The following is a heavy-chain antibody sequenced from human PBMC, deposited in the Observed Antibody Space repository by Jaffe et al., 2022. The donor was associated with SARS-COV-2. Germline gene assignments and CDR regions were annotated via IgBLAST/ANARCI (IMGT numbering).Heavy chain of an antibody. CDR3: ARQTNSCHDF. D-gene: IGHD2-2*01. CDR1: GFTFSGSA. J-gene: IGHJ4*02. Sequence: DVQLVESGGGLVQPGGSLKLSCAASGFTFSGSAMHWVRQASGNGLEWLGHIRSKANNYATAYAASVEGRFTISRDDSQNTAYLQMSSLKTDDTAMYFCARQTNSCHDFWGQGTLVTVSS. V-gene: IGHV3-73*01. CDR2: IRSKANNYAT.